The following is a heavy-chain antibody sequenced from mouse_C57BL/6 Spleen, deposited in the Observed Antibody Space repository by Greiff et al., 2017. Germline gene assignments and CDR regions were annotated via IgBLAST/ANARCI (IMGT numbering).Heavy chain of an antibody. CDR1: GYAFSSYW. J-gene: IGHJ2*01. CDR3: ASSSSYYFDY. Sequence: VQLQQSGAELVKPGASVKISCTASGYAFSSYWMNWVKQRPGKGLEWIGQIYPGVGDTNYTGKFKGKATMTEDKSSITAYMQLSRLTSADSAVYFCASSSSYYFDYWGQGTTLTVSS. V-gene: IGHV1-80*01. CDR2: IYPGVGDT. D-gene: IGHD1-1*01.